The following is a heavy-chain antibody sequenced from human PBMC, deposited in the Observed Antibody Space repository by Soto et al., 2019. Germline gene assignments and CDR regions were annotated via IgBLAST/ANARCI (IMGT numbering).Heavy chain of an antibody. CDR3: ARDGTTVSPALYNWFDP. D-gene: IGHD4-17*01. CDR2: INPNSGGT. V-gene: IGHV1-2*04. Sequence: ASVKVSCKASGYTFTGYYMHWVRQAPGQGLEWMGWINPNSGGTNYAQKFQGWVTMTRDTSISTAYMELSRLRSDDTAVYYCARDGTTVSPALYNWFDPWGQGTLVTVSS. J-gene: IGHJ5*02. CDR1: GYTFTGYY.